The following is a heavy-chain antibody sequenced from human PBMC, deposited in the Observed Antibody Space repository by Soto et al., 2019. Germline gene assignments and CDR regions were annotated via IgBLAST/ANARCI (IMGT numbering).Heavy chain of an antibody. Sequence: QVQLVESGGGVVQPGRSLRLSCAASGFTFSSYAMHWVRQAPGKGLEWVAVISYDGSNKYYADSGKGRFTISRDNSKHTLYLQMNSLRAEDTAVYYCARDPMGRYYGSGSYYFDYWGQGTLVTVSS. J-gene: IGHJ4*02. V-gene: IGHV3-30-3*01. D-gene: IGHD3-10*01. CDR1: GFTFSSYA. CDR3: ARDPMGRYYGSGSYYFDY. CDR2: ISYDGSNK.